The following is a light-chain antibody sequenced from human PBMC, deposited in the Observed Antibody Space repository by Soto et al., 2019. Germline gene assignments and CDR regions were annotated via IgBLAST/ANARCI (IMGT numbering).Light chain of an antibody. CDR3: QTYDISLSSVV. V-gene: IGLV1-40*01. CDR1: SSNIGTAYD. J-gene: IGLJ2*01. Sequence: QSVLTQPPSVSGAPGQRVTISCTGSSSNIGTAYDVHWYQQFPGVAPKLLIYGNTNRPSGVPDRFSGPRSGTSASLASPGLPAVDQDDYYCQTYDISLSSVVLGGGTKVTVL. CDR2: GNT.